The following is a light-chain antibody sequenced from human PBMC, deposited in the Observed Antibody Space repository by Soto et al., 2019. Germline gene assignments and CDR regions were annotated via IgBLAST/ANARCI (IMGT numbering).Light chain of an antibody. Sequence: DIQMTQSPSSLSASVGDRVTITCQASQDISNYLNWYQQKPGKAPKLLIYDASNLETGVPSRFSGSGSGTDFTFTISSLQPEDIATYYCQQYDNLPLSVTFGGGTKVEIK. CDR3: QQYDNLPLSVT. CDR2: DAS. J-gene: IGKJ4*01. V-gene: IGKV1-33*01. CDR1: QDISNY.